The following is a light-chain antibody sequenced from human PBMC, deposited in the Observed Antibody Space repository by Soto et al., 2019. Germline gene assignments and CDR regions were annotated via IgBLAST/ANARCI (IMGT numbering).Light chain of an antibody. CDR3: QQYAGSPPWT. CDR2: GAS. Sequence: EIVLTQSPGTLSSSLGERATLSCRASQSVSSSYLAWYQQKPGQAPRLLIYGASSRATGIPERFSGSGSGTDFTLTISRLEPEDFVVYYCQQYAGSPPWTFGQGTKVEIK. J-gene: IGKJ1*01. CDR1: QSVSSSY. V-gene: IGKV3-20*01.